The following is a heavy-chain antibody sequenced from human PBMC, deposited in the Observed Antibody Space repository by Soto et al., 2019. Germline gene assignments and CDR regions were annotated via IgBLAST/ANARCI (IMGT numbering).Heavy chain of an antibody. V-gene: IGHV1-69*01. J-gene: IGHJ4*02. CDR2: IIPIFGTA. D-gene: IGHD3-22*01. CDR3: ARDKGGNYYDSSGYYIAAYLDY. CDR1: GGTFSSYA. Sequence: QVQLVQSGAKVKKPGSSVKVSCKASGGTFSSYAISWVRQAPGQGLEWMGGIIPIFGTANYAQKFQGRVTITADDSTSTGYMELSSLRSEDTAVYYCARDKGGNYYDSSGYYIAAYLDYWGQGTLVTVSS.